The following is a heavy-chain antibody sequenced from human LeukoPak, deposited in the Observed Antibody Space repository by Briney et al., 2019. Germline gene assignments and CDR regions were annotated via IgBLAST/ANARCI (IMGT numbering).Heavy chain of an antibody. J-gene: IGHJ4*02. D-gene: IGHD6-19*01. CDR2: ISYDGSNK. V-gene: IGHV3-30*18. CDR3: AKDRNGWLRDVDY. Sequence: PGGSLRLSCAASGFTFSSYGMHWVRQAPGKGLEWVAVISYDGSNKYYADSVKGRFTISRDNSKNTLYLQMNSLRAEDTAVYYCAKDRNGWLRDVDYWGQGTLVTVSS. CDR1: GFTFSSYG.